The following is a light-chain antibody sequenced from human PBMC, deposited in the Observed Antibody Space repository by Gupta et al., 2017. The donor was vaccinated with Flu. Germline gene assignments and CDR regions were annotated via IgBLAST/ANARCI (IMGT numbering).Light chain of an antibody. CDR3: QSYDDSIGGWRI. CDR1: SSSVGGGHQ. CDR2: GDV. J-gene: IGLJ2*01. V-gene: IGLV1-40*01. Sequence: TITCSRGSSSVGGGHQVHCYQQLPGKPPKLLIYGDVVRPSGIADRCSGSNSGTSATLAITGLLAEEEADYYCQSYDDSIGGWRIFGGGTKLTVL.